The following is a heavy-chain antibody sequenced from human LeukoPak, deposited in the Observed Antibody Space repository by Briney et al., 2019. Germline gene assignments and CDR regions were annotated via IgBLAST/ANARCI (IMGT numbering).Heavy chain of an antibody. CDR1: GFTFSSYS. V-gene: IGHV3-48*04. Sequence: GGSLRLSCAASGFTFSSYSMNWVRQAPGKGLEWVSYISSSSSTIYYADSVKGRFTISRDNAKNSLYLQMNSLRAEDTAVYYCARGRSGYDWVYWGQGTLVTVSS. J-gene: IGHJ4*02. CDR3: ARGRSGYDWVY. D-gene: IGHD5-12*01. CDR2: ISSSSSTI.